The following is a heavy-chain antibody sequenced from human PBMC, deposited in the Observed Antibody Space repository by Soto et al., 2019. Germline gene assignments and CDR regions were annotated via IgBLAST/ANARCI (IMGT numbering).Heavy chain of an antibody. J-gene: IGHJ3*02. CDR1: EVTFSSYG. Sequence: QVQLVESGGGVVQPGRSLRLSCAASEVTFSSYGMHWVRQAPGKGLEWEAVIWYDGSKKYYADSVKGRFTISRDNSKNTLYLQMNSLRAEDTAVYYCARDRMALVGAPQRKAAFDAFDIWGQGTMVTVSS. V-gene: IGHV3-33*01. CDR3: ARDRMALVGAPQRKAAFDAFDI. CDR2: IWYDGSKK. D-gene: IGHD1-26*01.